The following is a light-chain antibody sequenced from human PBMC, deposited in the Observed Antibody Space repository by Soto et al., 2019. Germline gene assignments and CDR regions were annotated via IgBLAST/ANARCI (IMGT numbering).Light chain of an antibody. V-gene: IGLV1-44*01. CDR1: RSNIGSNA. CDR3: AAWDDSLNARGV. Sequence: QSVLTQPPSASGTPGQRVTISCSGSRSNIGSNAVSWYQQLPGPAPKLLIYNDNQRPSGVPDRFSASKSGTSASLAISGLQSEDEADYYCAAWDDSLNARGVFVGGTQLTVL. CDR2: NDN. J-gene: IGLJ3*02.